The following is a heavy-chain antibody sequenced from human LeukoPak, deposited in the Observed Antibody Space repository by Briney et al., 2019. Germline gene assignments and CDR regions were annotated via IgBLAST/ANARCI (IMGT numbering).Heavy chain of an antibody. CDR2: IRFTGSYI. V-gene: IGHV3-21*04. J-gene: IGHJ4*02. CDR3: ARESSGYGNTDY. D-gene: IGHD5-12*01. Sequence: GGSLRLSCAASGFTFSSYSMNWVRQAPGRGLEWVSSIRFTGSYIYYADSVKGRFTISRDDAKNSLYLQMNSLRAEDTAIYYCARESSGYGNTDYWGQGTLVTVSS. CDR1: GFTFSSYS.